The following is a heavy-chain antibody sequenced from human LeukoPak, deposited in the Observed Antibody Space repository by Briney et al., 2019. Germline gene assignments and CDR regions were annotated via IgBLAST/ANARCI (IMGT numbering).Heavy chain of an antibody. CDR3: ARDLGDYYDSSGRTFDY. CDR1: GYTFTSYG. V-gene: IGHV1-18*01. Sequence: ASVKVSCKASGYTFTSYGISWVRQAPGQGLEWMGWISAYNGNTNYAQKLQGRVTMTTDTSTSTAYMELRSLRSDDTAVYYCARDLGDYYDSSGRTFDYWGQGILVTVSS. CDR2: ISAYNGNT. J-gene: IGHJ4*02. D-gene: IGHD3-22*01.